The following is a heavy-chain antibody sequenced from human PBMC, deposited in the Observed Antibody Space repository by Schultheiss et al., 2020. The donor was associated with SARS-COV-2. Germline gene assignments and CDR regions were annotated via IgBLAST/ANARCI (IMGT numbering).Heavy chain of an antibody. V-gene: IGHV5-51*01. CDR3: ARRGGSVMGLYYYYYGMDV. J-gene: IGHJ6*02. CDR1: GYSFTSYW. D-gene: IGHD3-16*01. Sequence: GESLKISCKGSGYSFTSYWIGWVRQMPGKGLEWMGIIYPGDSDTRYSPSFQGQVTISADKSISNAYLQWSSLKASDTAMYYCARRGGSVMGLYYYYYGMDVWGQGTTVTVSS. CDR2: IYPGDSDT.